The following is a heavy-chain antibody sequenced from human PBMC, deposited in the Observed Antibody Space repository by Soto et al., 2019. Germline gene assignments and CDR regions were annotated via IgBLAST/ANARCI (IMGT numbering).Heavy chain of an antibody. CDR2: IIPIFGTE. CDR1: GGTFSSYA. D-gene: IGHD4-17*01. J-gene: IGHJ4*02. V-gene: IGHV1-69*01. Sequence: QVQLVQSGAEVKKPGSSVKVSCKASGGTFSSYAISWVRQAPGQGLEWMGGIIPIFGTENYAQKFQGRVTITADESTSTAYRELSSLRAEDRAVYYCACHDYGDMGRGDYWGQGTLVTVSS. CDR3: ACHDYGDMGRGDY.